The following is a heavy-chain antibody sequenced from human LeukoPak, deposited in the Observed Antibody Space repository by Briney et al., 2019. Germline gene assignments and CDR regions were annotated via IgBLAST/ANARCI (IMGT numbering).Heavy chain of an antibody. CDR2: ISASSGNT. CDR1: GYNVNAYA. J-gene: IGHJ6*03. CDR3: ARGFGVVAATISYLYYYMDV. D-gene: IGHD2-15*01. V-gene: IGHV1-18*01. Sequence: ASVEVSCKASGYNVNAYAVSWVRQAPGQGLESMGWISASSGNTKLAQRLQGRVTMTTDTSTSTAYMELRSLRSDDTAVYYCARGFGVVAATISYLYYYMDVWGKGTTVTVSS.